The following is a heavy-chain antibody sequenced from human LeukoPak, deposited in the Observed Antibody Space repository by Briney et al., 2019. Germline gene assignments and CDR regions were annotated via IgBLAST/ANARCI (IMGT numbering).Heavy chain of an antibody. CDR3: ARDAVSGMVRSEHGMDV. V-gene: IGHV4-59*01. D-gene: IGHD2-15*01. Sequence: SETLSLTCIVSGDSINNYFWSWIRQPPGKGLEWIGYIHYSGSTNYNPSLKSRVTLSIGASKNQFSLKVNSVTAADTAVYHCARDAVSGMVRSEHGMDVWGQGTTVTVSS. J-gene: IGHJ6*02. CDR2: IHYSGST. CDR1: GDSINNYF.